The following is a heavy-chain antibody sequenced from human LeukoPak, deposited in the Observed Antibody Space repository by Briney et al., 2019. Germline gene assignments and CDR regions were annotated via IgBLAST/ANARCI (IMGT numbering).Heavy chain of an antibody. D-gene: IGHD3-22*01. CDR2: ISSSSSFI. CDR1: GSTFSNYS. Sequence: GGSLRLSCVASGSTFSNYSMNWVRQAPGKGLEWVSSISSSSSFIFCADSVKGRFTISRDNAKNSLYLQMNSLRVEDTAVYYCARDALQWLLLRYAFDIWGQGTMVTVSS. V-gene: IGHV3-21*01. CDR3: ARDALQWLLLRYAFDI. J-gene: IGHJ3*02.